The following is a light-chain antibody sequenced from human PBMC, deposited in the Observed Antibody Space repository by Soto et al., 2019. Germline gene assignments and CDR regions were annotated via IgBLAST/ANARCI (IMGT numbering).Light chain of an antibody. CDR1: QSVGSW. Sequence: PGERATLSCRASQSVGSWLAWYQQKPGQPPRLLIYDVSNRATGIPARFSGSGSGTDFTLTISSLDPEDFAVYYCQQRHWPWTFGQGTTVEGK. CDR3: QQRHWPWT. CDR2: DVS. J-gene: IGKJ1*01. V-gene: IGKV3-11*01.